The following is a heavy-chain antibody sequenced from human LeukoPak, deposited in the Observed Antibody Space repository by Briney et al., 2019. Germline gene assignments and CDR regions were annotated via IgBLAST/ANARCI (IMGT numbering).Heavy chain of an antibody. V-gene: IGHV3-15*01. CDR1: GFTFSIAW. CDR2: IKSKTDGETT. CDR3: TTDSLVMNY. J-gene: IGHJ4*02. D-gene: IGHD2-21*01. Sequence: PGGSLRLSCAASGFTFSIAWMGCVRDAPGEGLEWVGRIKSKTDGETTAYGAPVKGRFPISRDDSKNTQYLQMNSLKAEDTAVYYCTTDSLVMNYWGKGTLVTVSS.